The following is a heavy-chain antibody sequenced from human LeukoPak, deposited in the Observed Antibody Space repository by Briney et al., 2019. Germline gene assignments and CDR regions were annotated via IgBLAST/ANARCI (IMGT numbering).Heavy chain of an antibody. Sequence: PSETLSLTCTVSGGAISSYYWSWIRQPPGKGLEWIGYIYYSGSTNYNPSLKSRVTISGDTSKNQFSLKLSSVTAADTAVYYCARQTGTVSYYYYYGMDVWGQGTTVTVSS. CDR2: IYYSGST. J-gene: IGHJ6*02. CDR1: GGAISSYY. CDR3: ARQTGTVSYYYYYGMDV. V-gene: IGHV4-59*08. D-gene: IGHD1-1*01.